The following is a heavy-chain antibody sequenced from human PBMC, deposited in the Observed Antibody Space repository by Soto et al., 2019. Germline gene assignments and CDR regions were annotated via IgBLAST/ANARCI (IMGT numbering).Heavy chain of an antibody. CDR2: IGSSGGNS. CDR3: AREKRHNSLGGRFGMDV. D-gene: IGHD1-1*01. CDR1: GFIFSDFS. Sequence: EVQLVESGGGLVKPGGSLRLSCAVSGFIFSDFSMNWVRQAPGKGLEWVASIGSSGGNSFYADSVKGRFIISRDNAKTALVLQINSLRAEDTAVYYCAREKRHNSLGGRFGMDVWGQGTTVTVS. V-gene: IGHV3-21*01. J-gene: IGHJ6*02.